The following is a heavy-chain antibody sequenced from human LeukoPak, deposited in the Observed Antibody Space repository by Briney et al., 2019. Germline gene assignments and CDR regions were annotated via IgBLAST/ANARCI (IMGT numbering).Heavy chain of an antibody. D-gene: IGHD2-2*01. Sequence: GGPLRLFCAASGFTFSDYYMSWIRQAPGKGLEWVSYISSSGSTIYYADSVKGRFPISRDNAKNSLYLQMNSLRAEDTAVYYCARDRGGDIVVVPAASFDYWGQGTLVTVSS. CDR2: ISSSGSTI. J-gene: IGHJ4*02. CDR3: ARDRGGDIVVVPAASFDY. CDR1: GFTFSDYY. V-gene: IGHV3-11*01.